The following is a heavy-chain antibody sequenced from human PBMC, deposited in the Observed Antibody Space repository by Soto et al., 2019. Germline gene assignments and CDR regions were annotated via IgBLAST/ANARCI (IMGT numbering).Heavy chain of an antibody. Sequence: ASVKVSCKASGYTFTGYYMHWVRQAPGQGLEWMGWINPNSGCTNYAQKFQGWVTMTRDTSISTAYMELSRLRSDDTAVYYCARSDVDTDTQTMYYPNRYYFDYWGQGTLVTVSS. CDR2: INPNSGCT. CDR1: GYTFTGYY. D-gene: IGHD5-18*01. CDR3: ARSDVDTDTQTMYYPNRYYFDY. J-gene: IGHJ4*02. V-gene: IGHV1-2*04.